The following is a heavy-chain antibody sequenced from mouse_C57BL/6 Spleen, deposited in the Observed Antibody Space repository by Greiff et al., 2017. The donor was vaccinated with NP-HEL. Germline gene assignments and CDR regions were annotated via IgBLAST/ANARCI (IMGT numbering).Heavy chain of an antibody. CDR1: GFNIKHTY. J-gene: IGHJ4*01. Sequence: EVQLQQSVAELVRPGASVKLSCTASGFNIKHTYMPWVKQRPEQGLEWIGGIAPAISNPKYAPNFQGKATIPADTSSNTAYLQLSSLTSEDTAIYYCAYYYGSSGAMDYWGQGTSVTVSS. CDR2: IAPAISNP. V-gene: IGHV14-3*01. CDR3: AYYYGSSGAMDY. D-gene: IGHD1-1*01.